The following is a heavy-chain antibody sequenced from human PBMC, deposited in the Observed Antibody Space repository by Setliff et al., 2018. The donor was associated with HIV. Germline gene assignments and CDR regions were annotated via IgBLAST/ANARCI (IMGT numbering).Heavy chain of an antibody. Sequence: LSLTCAVSGYSISSGYYWGWIRQPPGKGLEWIGSIYHSGSTYYNPSLKSRVTISVDTSKNQFSLKLSSVTAADTAVCYCARHRRYCSGGSCSDAFDIWGQGTMVTVSS. V-gene: IGHV4-38-2*01. J-gene: IGHJ3*02. CDR1: GYSISSGYY. D-gene: IGHD2-15*01. CDR2: IYHSGST. CDR3: ARHRRYCSGGSCSDAFDI.